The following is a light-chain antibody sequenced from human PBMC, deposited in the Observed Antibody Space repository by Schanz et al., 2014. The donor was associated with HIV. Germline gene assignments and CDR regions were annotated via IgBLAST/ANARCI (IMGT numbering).Light chain of an antibody. CDR2: GAS. Sequence: EIVLTQSPGTLSLSPGERATLSCRASESVNTNYLAWYQQRPGQGPRLLIYGASNRATGIPHRFSGSRSGTEFSLTINSLQSEDFAVYYCQQYSNWPLSITFGQGTRLDMK. J-gene: IGKJ5*01. CDR1: ESVNTNY. V-gene: IGKV3-20*01. CDR3: QQYSNWPLSIT.